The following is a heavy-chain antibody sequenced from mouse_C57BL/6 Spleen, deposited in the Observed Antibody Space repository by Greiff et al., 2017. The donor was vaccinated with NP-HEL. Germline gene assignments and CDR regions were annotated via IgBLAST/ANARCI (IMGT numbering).Heavy chain of an antibody. D-gene: IGHD1-1*01. CDR2: IDPEDGET. Sequence: VHVKQSGAELVKPGASVKLSCTASGFNIKDYYMHWVKQRTEQGLEWIGRIDPEDGETKYAPKFQGKATITADTSSNTAYLQLSSLTSEDTAVYYCAAYYYGSSPFAYWGQGTLVTVSA. V-gene: IGHV14-2*01. CDR1: GFNIKDYY. CDR3: AAYYYGSSPFAY. J-gene: IGHJ3*01.